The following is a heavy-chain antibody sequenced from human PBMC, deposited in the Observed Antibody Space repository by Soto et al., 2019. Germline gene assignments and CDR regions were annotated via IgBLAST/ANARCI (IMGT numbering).Heavy chain of an antibody. CDR2: FIPSFPAP. J-gene: IGHJ5*02. Sequence: VQFVQSGAELKKPGSSVRVSCRASGGTIKTYTLSWVRQAPGQGLEWMGAFIPSFPAPNFAQRFKGSLTLTADESTNTGFMELSGLRPEDTDLYFCATGEVVPSFPNWLDTWGQGTHVIVSS. V-gene: IGHV1-69*12. CDR3: ATGEVVPSFPNWLDT. D-gene: IGHD2-21*01. CDR1: GGTIKTYT.